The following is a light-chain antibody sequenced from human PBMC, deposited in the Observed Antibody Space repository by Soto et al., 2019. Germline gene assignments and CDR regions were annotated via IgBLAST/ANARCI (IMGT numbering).Light chain of an antibody. CDR3: SSYSSSSTLGV. Sequence: QSALTQPASVSGSPGQSITISCSGTRSDIGIFNYVSWYQQHPGKAPKLTIYEVTNRPSGVSDRFSGSKSGNTASLNISGLQADDEADYYCSSYSSSSTLGVFGGGTKVTVL. CDR2: EVT. CDR1: RSDIGIFNY. V-gene: IGLV2-14*01. J-gene: IGLJ3*02.